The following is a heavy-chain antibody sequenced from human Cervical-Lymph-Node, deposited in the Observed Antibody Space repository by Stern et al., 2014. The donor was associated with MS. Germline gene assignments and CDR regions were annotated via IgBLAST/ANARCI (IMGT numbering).Heavy chain of an antibody. Sequence: EVQLVESGGDLIQPGGSLRLSCATSGFTFSSYAMGWVRQAPGKGLEWVSSTTGTGGSTYYADSVKGRFTISRDNSRNTLYLYMSSLTAADTAVYYCAKKDDIVVVTAGAYFQHWGQGTLVTVSS. CDR1: GFTFSSYA. D-gene: IGHD2-21*02. V-gene: IGHV3-23*04. J-gene: IGHJ1*01. CDR3: AKKDDIVVVTAGAYFQH. CDR2: TTGTGGST.